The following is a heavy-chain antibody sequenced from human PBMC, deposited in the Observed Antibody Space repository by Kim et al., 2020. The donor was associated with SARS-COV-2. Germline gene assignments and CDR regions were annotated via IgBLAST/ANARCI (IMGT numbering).Heavy chain of an antibody. V-gene: IGHV4-59*09. D-gene: IGHD2-8*01. J-gene: IGHJ4*02. CDR2: T. Sequence: TYYSPALKSRVTISIDSSKNQFSLKLRYVTAADSAIYYCARGQFNGKFFDYWGQGTLVTVSS. CDR3: ARGQFNGKFFDY.